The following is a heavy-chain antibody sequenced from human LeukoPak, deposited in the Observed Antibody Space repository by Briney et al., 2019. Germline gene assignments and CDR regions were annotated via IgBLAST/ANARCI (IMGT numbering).Heavy chain of an antibody. CDR3: ARERKTYYYDSSGYTN. CDR2: INHSGST. V-gene: IGHV4-34*01. CDR1: GGSFSGYY. J-gene: IGHJ1*01. Sequence: SETLSLTCAVYGGSFSGYYWSWIRQPPGKGLEWIGAINHSGSTNYNPSLKSRVTISVDTSKNQFSLKLSSVTAADTAVYYCARERKTYYYDSSGYTNWGQGTLVTVSS. D-gene: IGHD3-22*01.